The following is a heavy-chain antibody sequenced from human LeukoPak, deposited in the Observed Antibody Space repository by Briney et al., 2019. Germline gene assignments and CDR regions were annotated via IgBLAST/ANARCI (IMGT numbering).Heavy chain of an antibody. Sequence: SVKVSCKASGGTFSSYAISWVRQAPGQGLEWMGVIIPIFGTANYAQKFQGRVTITADESTSTAYMELSSLRSEDTAVYYCARGSYYDSSGYRLRSDAFDIWGQGTMVTVSS. J-gene: IGHJ3*02. CDR3: ARGSYYDSSGYRLRSDAFDI. CDR1: GGTFSSYA. V-gene: IGHV1-69*13. CDR2: IIPIFGTA. D-gene: IGHD3-22*01.